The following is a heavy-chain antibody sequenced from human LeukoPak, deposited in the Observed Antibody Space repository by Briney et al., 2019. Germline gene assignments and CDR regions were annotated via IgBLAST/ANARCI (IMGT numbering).Heavy chain of an antibody. CDR3: ARMFRSSWYINWFDP. Sequence: SETLSLTCAVCGGSFSGYYWSWIRQPPGKGLEWIGEINHSGSTNYNPSLKSRVTISVDTSKNQFSLKLNFVTAADTAMYYCARMFRSSWYINWFDPWGQGTLVTVSS. CDR2: INHSGST. CDR1: GGSFSGYY. V-gene: IGHV4-34*01. J-gene: IGHJ5*02. D-gene: IGHD6-13*01.